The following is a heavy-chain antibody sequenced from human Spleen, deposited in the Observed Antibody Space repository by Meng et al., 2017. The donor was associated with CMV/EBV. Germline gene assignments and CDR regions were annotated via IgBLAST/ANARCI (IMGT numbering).Heavy chain of an antibody. CDR1: GFTFSSYE. J-gene: IGHJ4*02. CDR2: IRSSGRTK. V-gene: IGHV3-48*03. D-gene: IGHD3-16*01. Sequence: GESLKISCVASGFTFSSYEMNWFRQVPGKGLEWVSNIRSSGRTKFHADSVKGRFTISRDNAKNSLYLQMNSLRAEDTAVYYCARQGWGFDYWGQGTLVTVSS. CDR3: ARQGWGFDY.